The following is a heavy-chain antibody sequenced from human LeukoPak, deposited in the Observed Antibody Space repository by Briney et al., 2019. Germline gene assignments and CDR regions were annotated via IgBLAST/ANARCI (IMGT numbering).Heavy chain of an antibody. Sequence: GASVKVSCKASGYTFTDYGVSWVRQATGQGLEWMGWMNPNSGNTGYAQKFQGRVTMTRNTSISTAYMELSSLRSEDTAVYYCARGRGSGYLFGDWGQGTLVTVSS. CDR2: MNPNSGNT. CDR1: GYTFTDYG. V-gene: IGHV1-8*02. CDR3: ARGRGSGYLFGD. J-gene: IGHJ4*02. D-gene: IGHD3-22*01.